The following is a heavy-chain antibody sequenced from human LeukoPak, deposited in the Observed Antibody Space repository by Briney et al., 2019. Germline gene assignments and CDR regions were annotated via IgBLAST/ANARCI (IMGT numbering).Heavy chain of an antibody. Sequence: GGSLRLSCAASGFTFSSFALAWVRQAPGKGLEWLSAISARGINTYYADSVKGRFTISRDNSKNTLYLQLNSLRADDTAIYYCAQERPDYGRPLDYWGQGTLVTVSS. D-gene: IGHD4-17*01. V-gene: IGHV3-23*01. CDR2: ISARGINT. J-gene: IGHJ4*02. CDR3: AQERPDYGRPLDY. CDR1: GFTFSSFA.